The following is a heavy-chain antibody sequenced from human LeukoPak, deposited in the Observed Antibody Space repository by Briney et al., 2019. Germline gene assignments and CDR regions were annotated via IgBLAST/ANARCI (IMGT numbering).Heavy chain of an antibody. D-gene: IGHD3-22*01. CDR3: ASRRRDRYYYDSSGTTDY. CDR2: IYSGGST. J-gene: IGHJ4*02. Sequence: GGSLRLSCAASGFTVSSNYMSWVRQAPGKGLEWVSVIYSGGSTCYADSVKGRFTISRDNSKNTLYLQMNSLRAEDTAVYYCASRRRDRYYYDSSGTTDYWGQGTLVTVSS. V-gene: IGHV3-66*01. CDR1: GFTVSSNY.